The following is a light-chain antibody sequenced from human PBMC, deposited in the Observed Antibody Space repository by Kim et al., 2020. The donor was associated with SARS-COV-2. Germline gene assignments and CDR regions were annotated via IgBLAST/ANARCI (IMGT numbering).Light chain of an antibody. CDR3: HLFNNFIT. CDR1: QDISSA. J-gene: IGKJ5*01. V-gene: IGKV1-13*01. CDR2: DAS. Sequence: GDRVTISCRASQDISSALACYQQKPGKAPKVLIYDASSLESGVPSRFSGSGAGTDFTLTISSLQPEDFATYYCHLFNNFITFGQGTRLEIK.